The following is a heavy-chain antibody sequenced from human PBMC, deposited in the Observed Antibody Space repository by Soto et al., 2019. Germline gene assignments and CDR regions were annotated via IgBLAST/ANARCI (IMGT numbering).Heavy chain of an antibody. CDR1: GGSISSGGYY. CDR3: ARVGVPDGYIPIGWFDP. D-gene: IGHD5-12*01. J-gene: IGHJ5*02. CDR2: IYYSGST. Sequence: QVQLQESGPGLVKPSQTLSLTCTVSGGSISSGGYYWSWIRQHPGKGLEWIGYIYYSGSTYYNPSLKSRVTISVDTSKNQFSLKLSSVTAADTAVYYCARVGVPDGYIPIGWFDPWGQGTLVTVSS. V-gene: IGHV4-31*03.